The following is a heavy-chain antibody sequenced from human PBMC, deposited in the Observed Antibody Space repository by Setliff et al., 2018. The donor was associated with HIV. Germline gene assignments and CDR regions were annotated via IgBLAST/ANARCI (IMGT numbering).Heavy chain of an antibody. V-gene: IGHV4-59*11. CDR2: IYSTGST. CDR1: GASITSHY. CDR3: AKGAGFYGDYTFDY. Sequence: PSETLSLTCTVSGASITSHYWSWIRQSPGRELEWIGYIYSTGSTNYNPSLQSRVSISMDVSKNKFSLKVTSVTSADTAVYYCAKGAGFYGDYTFDYWGQGNLVTVSS. D-gene: IGHD4-17*01. J-gene: IGHJ4*02.